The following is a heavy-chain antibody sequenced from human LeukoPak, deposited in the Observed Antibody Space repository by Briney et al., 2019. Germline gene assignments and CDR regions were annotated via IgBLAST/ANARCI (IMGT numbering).Heavy chain of an antibody. Sequence: PGGSLRLSCAASGFTFSNAWMSWVRQAPGKGLEWVGRIKSRTGGGTTDYAAPVKGRFTISRDDSKNTLYLQMNSLKTEDTAVYYCTTDTAEWALRYCSSTSCYDYYYGMDVWGQGTTVTVSS. CDR2: IKSRTGGGTT. J-gene: IGHJ6*02. CDR3: TTDTAEWALRYCSSTSCYDYYYGMDV. V-gene: IGHV3-15*01. CDR1: GFTFSNAW. D-gene: IGHD2-2*01.